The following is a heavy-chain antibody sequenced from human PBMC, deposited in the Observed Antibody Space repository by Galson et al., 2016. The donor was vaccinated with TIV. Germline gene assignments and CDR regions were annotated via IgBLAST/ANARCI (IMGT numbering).Heavy chain of an antibody. J-gene: IGHJ4*02. CDR3: VKDQRVPYSSSWYDY. V-gene: IGHV3-23*01. D-gene: IGHD6-13*01. Sequence: SLRLSCAASGFTFSSYAMSWVRQAPGKGLEWVSSISVSGISTYYADSAKGRFTISRDNSKNTLYLQMNSLRAEDTAVYYCVKDQRVPYSSSWYDYWGQGTLVTVSS. CDR1: GFTFSSYA. CDR2: ISVSGIST.